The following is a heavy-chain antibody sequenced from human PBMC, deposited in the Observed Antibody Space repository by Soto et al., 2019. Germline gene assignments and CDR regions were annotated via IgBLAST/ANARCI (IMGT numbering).Heavy chain of an antibody. CDR1: GGTVSSYA. V-gene: IGHV1-69*01. CDR3: ARAVMYDYVWGSYSGYFDY. D-gene: IGHD3-16*01. J-gene: IGHJ4*02. CDR2: IIPIFGTA. Sequence: QVQLVQSGAEVKKPGSSVKVSCKASGGTVSSYAISWVRQAPGQGLEWMGGIIPIFGTANYAQKFQGRVTITEDESTSTAYMELSSLRSEDTAVYDCARAVMYDYVWGSYSGYFDYWGQGTLVTVSS.